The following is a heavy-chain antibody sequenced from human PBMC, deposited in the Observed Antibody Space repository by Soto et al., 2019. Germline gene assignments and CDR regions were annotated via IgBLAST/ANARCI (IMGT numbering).Heavy chain of an antibody. CDR1: GYTLTELS. Sequence: QVQLVQSGAEVKKPGASVKVSCKVSGYTLTELSMHWVRQAPGKGLEWMGGFDPEDGETIYAQKFRGRLPMTETPPTNTPYREPSSRNSGDTAVYYCPPERPLYSSSASAPGGQGTPVTVSS. CDR3: PPERPLYSSSASAP. J-gene: IGHJ5*02. V-gene: IGHV1-24*01. CDR2: FDPEDGET. D-gene: IGHD6-13*01.